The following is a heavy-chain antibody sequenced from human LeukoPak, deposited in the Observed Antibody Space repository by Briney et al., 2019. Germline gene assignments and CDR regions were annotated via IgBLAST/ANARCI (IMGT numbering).Heavy chain of an antibody. J-gene: IGHJ4*02. CDR2: IAGDESHT. Sequence: GGSLRLSCAASGFTFSTYWMHWVRQVPGKGLVWVSRIAGDESHTNYADSVRGRFTISRDNAKNTLYLQMNSLRAEDTAVYYCARDLSSSWYYFDYWGQGTLVTVSS. V-gene: IGHV3-74*01. D-gene: IGHD6-13*01. CDR1: GFTFSTYW. CDR3: ARDLSSSWYYFDY.